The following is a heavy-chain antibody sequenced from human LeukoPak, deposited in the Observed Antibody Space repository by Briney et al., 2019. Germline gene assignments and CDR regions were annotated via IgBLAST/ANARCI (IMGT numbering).Heavy chain of an antibody. D-gene: IGHD2-15*01. J-gene: IGHJ6*02. CDR3: ASSNCSGGSCPLKRYYYYYGMDV. CDR2: IYSGGST. CDR1: GFTVSSNY. Sequence: GGSLRLSCAASGFTVSSNYMSWVRQAPGKGLEWVSVIYSGGSTYYADSVKGRFTISRDNSKNTLYLQMNSLRAEDTAVYYCASSNCSGGSCPLKRYYYYYGMDVWGQGTTVTVSS. V-gene: IGHV3-53*01.